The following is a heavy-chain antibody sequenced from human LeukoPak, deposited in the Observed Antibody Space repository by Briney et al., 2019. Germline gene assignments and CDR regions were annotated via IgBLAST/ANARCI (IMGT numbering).Heavy chain of an antibody. J-gene: IGHJ4*02. CDR1: GFTVSSDY. CDR3: ARGTITRLGPFDC. CDR2: IYSGGST. D-gene: IGHD4-11*01. Sequence: GGSLRLSCAASGFTVSSDYMSWVRQAPGKGLEWVSVIYSGGSTFYADPVKGRFTISRDNSKNTLHLQMNSLRVEDTAIYYCARGTITRLGPFDCWGQGTLVIVSS. V-gene: IGHV3-53*01.